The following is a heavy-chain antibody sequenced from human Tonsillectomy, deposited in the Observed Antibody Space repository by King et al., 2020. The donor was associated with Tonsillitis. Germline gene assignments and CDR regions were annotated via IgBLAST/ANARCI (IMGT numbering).Heavy chain of an antibody. Sequence: QLVQSGGGVVQPGRSLRLSCAASGFTLSSCSMHWVRQAPGKGLDWVASISYDGSNKYYADSVKGRFTVSRDNSKNTLFLQMNSLRAGDTAVYYCARVDSRGSYFDYWGQGTLVTVSS. J-gene: IGHJ4*02. CDR1: GFTLSSCS. CDR3: ARVDSRGSYFDY. D-gene: IGHD3-22*01. V-gene: IGHV3-30-3*01. CDR2: ISYDGSNK.